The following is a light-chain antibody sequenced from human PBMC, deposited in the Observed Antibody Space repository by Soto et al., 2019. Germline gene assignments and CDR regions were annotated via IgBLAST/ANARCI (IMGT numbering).Light chain of an antibody. J-gene: IGKJ1*01. V-gene: IGKV3-15*01. Sequence: EIVLTQSPDTLSASPGERVSLSCRASQSVNHNLAWYHQKPGQAPRLLIYGASTRATGIPARFSGSGSGTEFTLTISSLQSEDFAVYYCQQYNNWPPRTFGQGTKVDIK. CDR2: GAS. CDR1: QSVNHN. CDR3: QQYNNWPPRT.